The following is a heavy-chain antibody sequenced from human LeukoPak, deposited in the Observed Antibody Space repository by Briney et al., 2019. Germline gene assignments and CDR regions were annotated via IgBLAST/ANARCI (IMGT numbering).Heavy chain of an antibody. Sequence: SETLSLTCTVPGGSISSYYWSWIRQPAGKGLEWIGRIYTSGSTNYNPSLKSRVTMSVDTSKNQFSLKLSSVTAADTAVYYCARDRVVPAARGDAFDIWGQGTMVTVSS. CDR1: GGSISSYY. CDR3: ARDRVVPAARGDAFDI. V-gene: IGHV4-4*07. J-gene: IGHJ3*02. D-gene: IGHD2-2*01. CDR2: IYTSGST.